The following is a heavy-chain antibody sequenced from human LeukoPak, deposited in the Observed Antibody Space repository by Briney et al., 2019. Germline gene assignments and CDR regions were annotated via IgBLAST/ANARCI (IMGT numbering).Heavy chain of an antibody. CDR1: GYSFTGSA. CDR3: ARSQTYGDHPPFDY. J-gene: IGHJ4*02. V-gene: IGHV7-4-1*02. CDR2: INTNTGNP. Sequence: ASVKVSCKASGYSFTGSAMNWVRQAPGQGLEWMRWINTNTGNPTYAQGFTGRFVFSLDTSVSTAYIQISSLKTEDTAVYFCARSQTYGDHPPFDYWGQGTLVTVSS. D-gene: IGHD4-17*01.